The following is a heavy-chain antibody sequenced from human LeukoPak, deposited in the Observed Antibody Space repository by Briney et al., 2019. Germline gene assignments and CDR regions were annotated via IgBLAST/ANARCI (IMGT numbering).Heavy chain of an antibody. D-gene: IGHD4/OR15-4a*01. V-gene: IGHV4-59*01. CDR1: GGSISSYY. Sequence: SETLSLTCTVSGGSISSYYWSWIRQPPGKGLEGIGYIYYSGSTNYNPSLKSRVTISVDTSKNQFSLKLSSVTAADTAVYYCARTAGPTMVLFDYWGQGTLVTVSS. CDR3: ARTAGPTMVLFDY. J-gene: IGHJ4*02. CDR2: IYYSGST.